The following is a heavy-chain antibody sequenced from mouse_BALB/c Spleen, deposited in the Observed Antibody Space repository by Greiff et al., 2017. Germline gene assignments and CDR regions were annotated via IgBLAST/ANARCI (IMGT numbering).Heavy chain of an antibody. Sequence: EVNLVESGGGLVQPGGSLKLSCAASGFTFSSYGMSWVRQTPDKRLELVATINSNGGSTYYPDSVKGRFTISRDNAKNTLYLQMSSLKSEDTAMYYCARDGIWYYAMDYWGQGTSVTVSS. CDR3: ARDGIWYYAMDY. CDR2: INSNGGST. D-gene: IGHD4-1*01. CDR1: GFTFSSYG. V-gene: IGHV5-6-3*01. J-gene: IGHJ4*01.